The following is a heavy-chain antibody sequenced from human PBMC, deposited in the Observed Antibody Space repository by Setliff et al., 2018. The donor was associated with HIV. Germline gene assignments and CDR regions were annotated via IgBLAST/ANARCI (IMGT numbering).Heavy chain of an antibody. CDR3: ARVDCSSTRCYAFDI. CDR1: GYTFTSYH. D-gene: IGHD2-2*01. J-gene: IGHJ3*02. CDR2: INPHSGGT. V-gene: IGHV1-2*02. Sequence: ASVKVSCKASGYTFTSYHMHWVRQAPGQGLEWMGWINPHSGGTKYAQKFQGRVTMTRDTSISAAYMELSRLRSDDTAVYYCARVDCSSTRCYAFDIWGQGTMVTVSS.